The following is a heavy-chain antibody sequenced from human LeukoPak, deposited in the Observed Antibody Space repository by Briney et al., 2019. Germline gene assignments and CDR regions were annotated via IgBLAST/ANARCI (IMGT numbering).Heavy chain of an antibody. CDR2: IYSGGST. J-gene: IGHJ6*03. D-gene: IGHD4-17*01. CDR3: ARGSPEILRSYYYYYMDV. V-gene: IGHV3-53*01. Sequence: SGGSLRLSCAASGFTVSSNYMSWVRQAPGKGLEWVSVIYSGGSTYYADSVKGRFTISRDNSKNTLYLQMNSLRAEDTAVYYCARGSPEILRSYYYYYMDVWGKGTTVTVSS. CDR1: GFTVSSNY.